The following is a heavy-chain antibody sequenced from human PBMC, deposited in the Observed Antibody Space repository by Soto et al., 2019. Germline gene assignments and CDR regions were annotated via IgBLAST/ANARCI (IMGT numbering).Heavy chain of an antibody. Sequence: GGSLRLSCAASGFTFSSYAMSWVRQAPGKGLEWVSAISGSGGSTYYADSVKGRFTISRDNSKNTLYLQMNSLRAEDTAVYYCAKFTEPGYSSIWYYFEYWGQGTPVTVSS. V-gene: IGHV3-23*01. D-gene: IGHD6-19*01. CDR3: AKFTEPGYSSIWYYFEY. CDR1: GFTFSSYA. CDR2: ISGSGGST. J-gene: IGHJ4*02.